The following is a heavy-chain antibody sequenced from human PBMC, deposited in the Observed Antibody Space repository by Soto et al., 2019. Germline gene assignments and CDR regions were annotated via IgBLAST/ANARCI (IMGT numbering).Heavy chain of an antibody. CDR1: GGSFSGYY. Sequence: QVQLQQWGEGLLKPSETLSLTCAVYGGSFSGYYWSWLRQTPEKGLEWIGEINHSGDTKYNPTLESRVTISVDTSKNQFSLKVNSVSAADTAVYYCARTGGMDVWGQGATVTVSS. CDR3: ARTGGMDV. J-gene: IGHJ6*02. V-gene: IGHV4-34*01. CDR2: INHSGDT.